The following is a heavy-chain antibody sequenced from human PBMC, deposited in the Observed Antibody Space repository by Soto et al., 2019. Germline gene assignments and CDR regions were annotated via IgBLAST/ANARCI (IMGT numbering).Heavy chain of an antibody. CDR3: ARELFVVVIISYYYHLDV. Sequence: PSQTLSLTCAISGDSVSSNSAAWNWIRQSPTRGLEWLGRTYYRSKWYNDYAVSVKSRITINPDTSKNQFSLQLNSVTPEDTAVYYCARELFVVVIISYYYHLDVCGQGTTVTVSS. CDR2: TYYRSKWYN. D-gene: IGHD3-3*01. J-gene: IGHJ6*03. CDR1: GDSVSSNSAA. V-gene: IGHV6-1*01.